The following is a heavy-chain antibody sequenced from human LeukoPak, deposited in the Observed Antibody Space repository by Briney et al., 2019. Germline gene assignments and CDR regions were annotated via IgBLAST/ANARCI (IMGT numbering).Heavy chain of an antibody. J-gene: IGHJ3*02. CDR2: IGTAGDT. D-gene: IGHD2-2*01. CDR3: ARGGVVAHAFDI. V-gene: IGHV3-13*01. CDR1: GFTFSSYD. Sequence: GGSLRLSCAASGFTFSSYDMHWVRQATGKGLEWVSAIGTAGDTYYPGSVKGRFTNSRENAKNSLYLQMNSLRAGDTAVYYCARGGVVAHAFDIWGQGTMVTVSS.